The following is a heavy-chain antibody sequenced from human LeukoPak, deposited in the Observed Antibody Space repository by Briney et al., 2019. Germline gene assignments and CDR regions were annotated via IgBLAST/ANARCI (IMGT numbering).Heavy chain of an antibody. J-gene: IGHJ4*02. Sequence: GGSLRLSRTASGFSFGDYAMSWFRQAPEKGLEWVGFIRTKTYGATAEYGASVKGRFTISRDDSKSIAYLQMNSLRAEDTAVYYCARVGSSSWPDYWGQGTLVTVSS. D-gene: IGHD6-13*01. V-gene: IGHV3-49*03. CDR1: GFSFGDYA. CDR3: ARVGSSSWPDY. CDR2: IRTKTYGATA.